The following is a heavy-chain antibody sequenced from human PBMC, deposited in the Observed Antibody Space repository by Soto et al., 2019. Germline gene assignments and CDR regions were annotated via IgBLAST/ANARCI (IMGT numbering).Heavy chain of an antibody. Sequence: ASVKVSCKASGGTFSSYAISWVRQAPGQGLEWMGGIIPIFGTANYAQKFQCRVTITADESTSTAYMELSSLRSEDTAVYYCARDTTTGDAFDIWGQGTMVTVSS. J-gene: IGHJ3*02. CDR2: IIPIFGTA. CDR3: ARDTTTGDAFDI. CDR1: GGTFSSYA. V-gene: IGHV1-69*13. D-gene: IGHD1-26*01.